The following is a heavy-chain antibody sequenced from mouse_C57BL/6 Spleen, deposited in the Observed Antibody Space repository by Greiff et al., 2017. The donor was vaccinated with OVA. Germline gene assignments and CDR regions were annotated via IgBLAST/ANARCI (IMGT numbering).Heavy chain of an antibody. V-gene: IGHV3-6*01. Sequence: EVQLVESGPGLVKPSQSLSLTCSVTGYSITSGYYWNWIRQFPGNKLEWMGYISYDGSNNYNPSLKNRISITRDTSKNQFFLKLNSVTTEDTATYYCARDLLWPSYWYFDVWGTGTTVTVSS. J-gene: IGHJ1*03. CDR3: ARDLLWPSYWYFDV. CDR1: GYSITSGYY. D-gene: IGHD2-1*01. CDR2: ISYDGSN.